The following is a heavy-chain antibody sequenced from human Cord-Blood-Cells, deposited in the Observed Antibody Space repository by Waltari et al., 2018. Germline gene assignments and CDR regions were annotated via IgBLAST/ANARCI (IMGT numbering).Heavy chain of an antibody. V-gene: IGHV6-1*01. J-gene: IGHJ4*02. Sequence: QVQLQQSGPGLVTPSQTLSLTCAISGGSVSSTRAACTWIRPSPSSGLEWLGRTYYRSKWYNDYAVSVKSRITINPDTSKNQFSLQLNSVTPEDTAVYYCARDQEPNYYDSSGYYYFDYWGQGTLVTVSS. CDR1: GGSVSSTRAA. CDR3: ARDQEPNYYDSSGYYYFDY. D-gene: IGHD3-22*01. CDR2: TYYRSKWYN.